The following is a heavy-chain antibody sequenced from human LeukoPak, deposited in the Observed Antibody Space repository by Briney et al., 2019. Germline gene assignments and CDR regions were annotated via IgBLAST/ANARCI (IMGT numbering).Heavy chain of an antibody. Sequence: SETLSLTCTVSGGSIYSSSYYWGWIRQAPGKGLEWIGSISYSGSTYYSPSLRSRVTMSEDTSKNQFSLKLSSVTAADTAVYYCARDLGGYNYTPKFHYFDSWGQGTLVTVSS. J-gene: IGHJ4*02. CDR2: ISYSGST. V-gene: IGHV4-39*02. CDR3: ARDLGGYNYTPKFHYFDS. CDR1: GGSIYSSSYY. D-gene: IGHD5-18*01.